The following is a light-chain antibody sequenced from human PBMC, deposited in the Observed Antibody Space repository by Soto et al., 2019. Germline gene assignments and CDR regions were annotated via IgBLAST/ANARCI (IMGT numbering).Light chain of an antibody. CDR1: SGHINYA. CDR2: LNSDGSH. Sequence: QPVLTQSPSASASLGASVKLTCTLSSGHINYAIAWHQQQPEKGPRYLMNLNSDGSHTKGDGIPDRFSGSSSGAERYLTISSLQSEDEADYYCQTWATGIRVFGGGTQLTVL. CDR3: QTWATGIRV. V-gene: IGLV4-69*01. J-gene: IGLJ3*02.